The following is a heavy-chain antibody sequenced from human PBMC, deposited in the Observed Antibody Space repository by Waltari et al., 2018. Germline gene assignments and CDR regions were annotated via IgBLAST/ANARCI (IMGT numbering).Heavy chain of an antibody. J-gene: IGHJ6*02. CDR1: GYTFTSYA. V-gene: IGHV1-3*01. Sequence: QVQLVQSGAEVKKPGASVKVSCKASGYTFTSYAMHWVRQAPGQRLEWMGWINAGKCNTKYAQKFQGRVTITRDTSVSTAYMELSSLRSEDTAVYYCVRDQAGGDFWSGYMYYYGMDVWGQGTTVTVSS. CDR2: INAGKCNT. D-gene: IGHD3-3*01. CDR3: VRDQAGGDFWSGYMYYYGMDV.